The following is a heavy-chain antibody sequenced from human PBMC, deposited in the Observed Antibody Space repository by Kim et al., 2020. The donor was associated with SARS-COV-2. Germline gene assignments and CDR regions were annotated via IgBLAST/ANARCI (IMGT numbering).Heavy chain of an antibody. J-gene: IGHJ4*02. Sequence: SETLSLTCAVYGGSFSGYYWSWIRQPPGRGLEWIGEINHSGSTNYIPSLKSRVTISLDTSKNQFSLKLNSVTAADTAVYYCAGGLGYYDSSGYYAYWGQGTLVTVSS. CDR2: INHSGST. D-gene: IGHD3-22*01. CDR1: GGSFSGYY. V-gene: IGHV4-34*01. CDR3: AGGLGYYDSSGYYAY.